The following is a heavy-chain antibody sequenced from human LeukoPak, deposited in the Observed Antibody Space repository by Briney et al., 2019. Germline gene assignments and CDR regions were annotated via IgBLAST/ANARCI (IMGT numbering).Heavy chain of an antibody. V-gene: IGHV3-7*01. Sequence: GGSLRLSCAASGFTFGSYWMSWVRQAPGKGLEWVANIKPDGSEKSYVDSVRGRFTISRDNARNSQYLQMTSLRADDSAVYYCARDGRTTMDVWARGPRSSSP. CDR3: ARDGRTTMDV. J-gene: IGHJ6*03. D-gene: IGHD2/OR15-2a*01. CDR2: IKPDGSEK. CDR1: GFTFGSYW.